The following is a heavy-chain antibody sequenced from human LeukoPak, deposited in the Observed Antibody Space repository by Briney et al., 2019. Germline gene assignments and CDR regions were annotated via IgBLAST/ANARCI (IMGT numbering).Heavy chain of an antibody. D-gene: IGHD3-10*01. V-gene: IGHV3-48*03. CDR2: ISSGSSTI. J-gene: IGHJ3*02. CDR3: ARGHLSLTGSDAFDI. CDR1: GFTFGSYE. Sequence: GGSLRLSCAASGFTFGSYEMNWVRQAPGKGLEWVSYISSGSSTIYYADSVKGRFTISRDNAKNPLYLQVNSLRAEDTAVYYCARGHLSLTGSDAFDIWGQGTMVTVSS.